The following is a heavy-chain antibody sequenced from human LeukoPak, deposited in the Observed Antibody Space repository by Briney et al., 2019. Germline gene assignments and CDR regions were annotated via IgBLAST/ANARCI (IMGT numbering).Heavy chain of an antibody. CDR2: INHSGST. V-gene: IGHV4-34*01. D-gene: IGHD3-10*01. J-gene: IGHJ4*02. Sequence: SETLSLTCAVYGGSFSGYYWSWIRQPPGKGLEWIGEINHSGSTYYNPSLKSRVTISVDTSKNQFSLKLSSVTAADTAVYYCARSSGSGSYSRYFDYWGQGTLVTVSS. CDR3: ARSSGSGSYSRYFDY. CDR1: GGSFSGYY.